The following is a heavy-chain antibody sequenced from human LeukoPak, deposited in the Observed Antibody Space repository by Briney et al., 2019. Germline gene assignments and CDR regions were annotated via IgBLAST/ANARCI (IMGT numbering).Heavy chain of an antibody. CDR2: ISGSGGST. CDR3: ANLDYGDYSSDY. Sequence: WGSLRLSCAASGFTFSSYAISWVRQAPGKGLEWGSAISGSGGSTYYADSVKGRFTISRDNSKNTLYLQMNSLRAEDTAVYYCANLDYGDYSSDYWGQGTLVTVSS. V-gene: IGHV3-23*01. CDR1: GFTFSSYA. D-gene: IGHD4-17*01. J-gene: IGHJ4*02.